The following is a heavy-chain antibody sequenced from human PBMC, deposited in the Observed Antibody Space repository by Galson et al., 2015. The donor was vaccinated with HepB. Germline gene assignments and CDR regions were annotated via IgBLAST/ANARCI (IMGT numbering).Heavy chain of an antibody. Sequence: SLRLSCAASRFTFRSYWMHWVRQAPGKGLVWASRINSGGSSTSYADSVKGRFTISRDNAMNTLYLQMNSLRAEDTAVYYCAGDALYDAFDIWGQGTMVSVSS. CDR3: AGDALYDAFDI. J-gene: IGHJ3*02. CDR1: RFTFRSYW. V-gene: IGHV3-74*01. CDR2: INSGGSST. D-gene: IGHD2-2*02.